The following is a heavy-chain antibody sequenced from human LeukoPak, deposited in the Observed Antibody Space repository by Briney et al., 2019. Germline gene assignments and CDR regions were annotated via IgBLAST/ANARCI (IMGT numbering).Heavy chain of an antibody. V-gene: IGHV4-59*08. D-gene: IGHD5-12*01. Sequence: SETLSLTCTVSGGSISSNLWSWIRQPPGKGLEWIGYIYYTGSTNYNPSLKSRVTISIDTSRNQFSLKLSSVTAADTAVYYCARRRGRGYDLPSKYYFDYWGQGTLVTVSS. CDR1: GGSISSNL. CDR3: ARRRGRGYDLPSKYYFDY. J-gene: IGHJ4*02. CDR2: IYYTGST.